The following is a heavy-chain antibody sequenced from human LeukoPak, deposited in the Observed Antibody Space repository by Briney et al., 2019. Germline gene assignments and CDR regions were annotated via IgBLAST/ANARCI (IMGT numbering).Heavy chain of an antibody. J-gene: IGHJ4*02. CDR3: ARGSAVVPAAIPYYFDY. V-gene: IGHV4-34*01. CDR2: INHSGST. D-gene: IGHD2-2*02. CDR1: GGSFSGYY. Sequence: SETLSLTCAVYGGSFSGYYWSWIRQPPGKGLEWIGEINHSGSTNYNPSLKSRVTISVDTSKNQFSLKLSSVTAADTAVYYCARGSAVVPAAIPYYFDYWGQGTLVTVSS.